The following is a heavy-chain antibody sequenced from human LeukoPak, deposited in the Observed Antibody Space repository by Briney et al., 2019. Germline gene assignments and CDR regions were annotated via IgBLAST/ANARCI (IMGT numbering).Heavy chain of an antibody. CDR2: IYSGGST. J-gene: IGHJ4*02. CDR3: AREGAVAGKVPTV. V-gene: IGHV3-53*01. D-gene: IGHD6-19*01. Sequence: GGSLRLSCAASGFTVSSNYMSWVRQAPGKGLEWVSVIYSGGSTYYADSVKGRFTISRDNSKKTLYLQMNSLRAEDTAVYYCAREGAVAGKVPTVWGQGTLVTVSS. CDR1: GFTVSSNY.